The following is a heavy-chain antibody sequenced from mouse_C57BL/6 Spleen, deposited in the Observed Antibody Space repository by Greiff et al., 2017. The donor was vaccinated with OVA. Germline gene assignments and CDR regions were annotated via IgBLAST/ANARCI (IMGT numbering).Heavy chain of an antibody. D-gene: IGHD1-1*01. J-gene: IGHJ4*01. Sequence: VQLQQSGPELVKPGASVKISCKASGYSFTDYNMNWVKQSNGKSLEWIGVINPNYGTTSYNQKFKGKATLTVDQSSSTAYMQLNSLTSEDSAVYYCARDAVITTVVATDYYAMDYWGKGTSVTVSS. CDR2: INPNYGTT. V-gene: IGHV1-39*01. CDR3: ARDAVITTVVATDYYAMDY. CDR1: GYSFTDYN.